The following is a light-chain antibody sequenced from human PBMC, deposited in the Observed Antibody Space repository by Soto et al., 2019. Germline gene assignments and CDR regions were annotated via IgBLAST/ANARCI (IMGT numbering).Light chain of an antibody. CDR2: EVS. CDR3: SSYTSSSTL. J-gene: IGLJ1*01. V-gene: IGLV2-14*01. CDR1: SIDVSSYNY. Sequence: QSALTQPASVSGSPGQSITISCTGTSIDVSSYNYVSWYQQHPGKAPKLMIYEVSDRPSGISSRFSGSKSGNTASLTISGLQTEDEADYYCSSYTSSSTLFGTGTKVTVL.